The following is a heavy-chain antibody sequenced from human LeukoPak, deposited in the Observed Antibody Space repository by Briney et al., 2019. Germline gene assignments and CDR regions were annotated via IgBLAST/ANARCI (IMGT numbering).Heavy chain of an antibody. CDR3: ARLGSYRSYYYYYYMDV. V-gene: IGHV3-74*01. CDR2: INSDGSST. J-gene: IGHJ6*03. D-gene: IGHD1-26*01. CDR1: GFTFSSYA. Sequence: GGSLRLSCAASGFTFSSYAMSWVRQAPGKGLVWVSRINSDGSSTSYADSVKGRFTISRDNAKNTLYLQMNSLRAEDTAVYYCARLGSYRSYYYYYYMDVWGKGTTVTVSS.